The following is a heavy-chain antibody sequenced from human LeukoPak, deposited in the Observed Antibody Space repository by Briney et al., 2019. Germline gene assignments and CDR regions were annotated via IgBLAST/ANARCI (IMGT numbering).Heavy chain of an antibody. CDR1: GYTFTSYD. D-gene: IGHD3-22*01. V-gene: IGHV1-8*01. Sequence: ASVKVSCKASGYTFTSYDINWVRQAPAQGLEWMGWMNPNSGNTGYAQKFQGRVTMTRNTSMYTAYMELSSLRSEDTAVYYCARSTGYYYDSRNDYWGQGTLVTVSS. CDR3: ARSTGYYYDSRNDY. CDR2: MNPNSGNT. J-gene: IGHJ4*02.